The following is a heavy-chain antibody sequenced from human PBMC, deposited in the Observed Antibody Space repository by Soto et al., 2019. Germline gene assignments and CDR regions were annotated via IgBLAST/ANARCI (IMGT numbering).Heavy chain of an antibody. CDR2: ISAYNGNT. Sequence: GASVKVSFKASGYTFTSYGISWVRQAPGQGLEWMGWISAYNGNTNYAQKLQGRVTMTTGTSTSTAYMELRSLRSDDTAVYYCARGGYCSSTSCYRIPFDPWGQGTLVTVSS. V-gene: IGHV1-18*01. CDR3: ARGGYCSSTSCYRIPFDP. J-gene: IGHJ5*02. CDR1: GYTFTSYG. D-gene: IGHD2-2*02.